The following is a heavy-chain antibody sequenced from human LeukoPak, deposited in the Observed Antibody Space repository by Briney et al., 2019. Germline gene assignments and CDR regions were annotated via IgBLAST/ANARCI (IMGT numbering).Heavy chain of an antibody. Sequence: GGSLRLSCAASGFTFNIYAMNWVRQAPGKGLEWVAAISGSGVSTRDADSVKGRFTISRDNSKNTLYLQMSSLRAEDTAVYYCAKDHMSSPVTYGYSFDSWGQGNPGHRLL. CDR1: GFTFNIYA. D-gene: IGHD5-18*01. CDR2: ISGSGVST. CDR3: AKDHMSSPVTYGYSFDS. J-gene: IGHJ4*02. V-gene: IGHV3-23*01.